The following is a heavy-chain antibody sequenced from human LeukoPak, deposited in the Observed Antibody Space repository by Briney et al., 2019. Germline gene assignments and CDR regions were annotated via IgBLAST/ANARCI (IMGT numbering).Heavy chain of an antibody. V-gene: IGHV1-2*02. J-gene: IGHJ6*03. CDR1: VYTFTRYY. Sequence: SVNVSCLSCVYTFTRYYIHWVRQAPGKGREGMGGIYSNSGDTNYEKKFQDRVTMNRDTSISTAYMKLNRLRFDDTAVYYCARDGSGSYYKGYYYYYMEVWGKGTTVTVSS. D-gene: IGHD3-10*01. CDR2: IYSNSGDT. CDR3: ARDGSGSYYKGYYYYYMEV.